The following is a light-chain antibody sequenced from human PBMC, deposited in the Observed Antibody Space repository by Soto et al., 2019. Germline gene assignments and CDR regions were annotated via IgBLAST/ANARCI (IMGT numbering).Light chain of an antibody. Sequence: ALLMTQAPSSFSASTGDRVTITCRASPVISSYLSWYQQKPGTAPKLLIYAASTLQSGVPSRFSGSGSGTDITRTISCLQYEDFATYYCQQYYSYALTFGGGPKVEIK. CDR1: PVISSY. CDR2: AAS. J-gene: IGKJ4*01. CDR3: QQYYSYALT. V-gene: IGKV1-8*01.